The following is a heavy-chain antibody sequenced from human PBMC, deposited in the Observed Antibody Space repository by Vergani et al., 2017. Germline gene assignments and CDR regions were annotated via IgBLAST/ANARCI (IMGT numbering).Heavy chain of an antibody. V-gene: IGHV3-NL1*01. CDR3: VKDNDYDTDGPFDL. D-gene: IGHD3-16*01. CDR1: GFTFSSYG. J-gene: IGHJ2*01. Sequence: QVQLVESGGGVVQPGRSLRLSCAASGFTFSSYGMHWVRQAPGKGLEWVSGIDRNYGVKNGNSFEGRFGISRDNAKKAVFLQMNNLRHEDTALYFCVKDNDYDTDGPFDLWGRGTLVTVSS. CDR2: IDRNYGV.